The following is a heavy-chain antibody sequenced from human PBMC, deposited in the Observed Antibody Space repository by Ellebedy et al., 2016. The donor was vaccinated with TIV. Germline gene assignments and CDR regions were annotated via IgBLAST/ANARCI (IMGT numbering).Heavy chain of an antibody. CDR2: ISGNTKYI. V-gene: IGHV3-21*03. CDR3: ARPGGQSSDRKGS. D-gene: IGHD6-25*01. J-gene: IGHJ5*02. CDR1: GFTFDDYA. Sequence: GESLKISCAASGFTFDDYAMHWVRQAPGKGLEWVSSISGNTKYIYYADSVKGRFTISRDNARNSLYLEMKSLRAEDTGVYYCARPGGQSSDRKGSWGQGTMVTVSS.